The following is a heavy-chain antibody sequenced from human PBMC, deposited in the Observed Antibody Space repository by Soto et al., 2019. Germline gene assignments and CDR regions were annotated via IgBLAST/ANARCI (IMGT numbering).Heavy chain of an antibody. CDR1: GFNVTNND. V-gene: IGHV3-53*04. D-gene: IGHD2-2*01. CDR3: ARLVVVPAAPWFAY. Sequence: GGFIRLSYAASGFNVTNNDMSWVRQASGKGLEWVSVIYSGGATDYADSVKGRFTISRHSSMNTLYLQMNSLTAEDTAVYYCARLVVVPAAPWFAYWGEGSLVTVSS. J-gene: IGHJ4*02. CDR2: IYSGGAT.